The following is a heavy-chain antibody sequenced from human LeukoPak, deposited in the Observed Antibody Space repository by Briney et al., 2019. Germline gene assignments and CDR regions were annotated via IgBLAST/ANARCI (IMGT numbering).Heavy chain of an antibody. V-gene: IGHV4-59*01. CDR3: ASWAGGYSGYDLRGGFDY. CDR1: GGSISSYY. J-gene: IGHJ4*02. CDR2: IYYSGST. D-gene: IGHD5-12*01. Sequence: SETLSLTCTVSGGSISSYYWSWIRQPPGKGLEWIGYIYYSGSTNYNPSLKSRVTISVDTSKNQFSLKLSSVTAADTAVYYCASWAGGYSGYDLRGGFDYWGQGTLVTVSS.